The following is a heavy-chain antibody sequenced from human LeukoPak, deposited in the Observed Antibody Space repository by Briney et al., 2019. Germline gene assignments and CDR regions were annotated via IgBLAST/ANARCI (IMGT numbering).Heavy chain of an antibody. Sequence: SVKVSCKASGGTFSSYAISWVRQAPGQGLEWMGGITPIFGTANYAQKFQGRVTITTDESTSTAYMELCSLRSEDTAVYYCARSYYDILTGYQPPDYWGQGTLVTVSS. CDR3: ARSYYDILTGYQPPDY. CDR1: GGTFSSYA. V-gene: IGHV1-69*05. CDR2: ITPIFGTA. D-gene: IGHD3-9*01. J-gene: IGHJ4*02.